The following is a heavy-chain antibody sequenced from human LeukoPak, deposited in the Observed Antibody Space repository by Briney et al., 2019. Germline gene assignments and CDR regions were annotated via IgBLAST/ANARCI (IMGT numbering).Heavy chain of an antibody. CDR2: ISYDGSNK. D-gene: IGHD5-24*01. CDR1: GFTFSSYG. CDR3: AKDHRPLQNYFDY. V-gene: IGHV3-30*18. Sequence: GGSLRLSCAASGFTFSSYGMHWVRQAPGKGLEWVAVISYDGSNKYYADSVKGRFTISRDNSKNTLYLQMNSLRAEDTAVYYCAKDHRPLQNYFDYWGQGTLVSVSS. J-gene: IGHJ4*02.